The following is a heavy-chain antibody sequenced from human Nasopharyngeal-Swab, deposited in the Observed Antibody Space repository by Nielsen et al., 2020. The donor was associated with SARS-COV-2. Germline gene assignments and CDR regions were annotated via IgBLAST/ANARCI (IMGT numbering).Heavy chain of an antibody. Sequence: SQTLSPTCAIVGVSASSSSAARNWISQSPSKCLDWLGRAYYRSKWYNDYAVSVKSRITINPDTSKNQFSLHLNSVTPEDTAVYYCARARGDYGDYYYYYYTDVWGKGTTVTVSS. J-gene: IGHJ6*03. V-gene: IGHV6-1*01. CDR2: AYYRSKWYN. D-gene: IGHD4-17*01. CDR1: GVSASSSSAA. CDR3: ARARGDYGDYYYYYYTDV.